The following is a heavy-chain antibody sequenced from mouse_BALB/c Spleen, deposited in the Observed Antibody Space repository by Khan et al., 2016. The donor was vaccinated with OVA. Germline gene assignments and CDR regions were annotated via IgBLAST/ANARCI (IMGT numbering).Heavy chain of an antibody. D-gene: IGHD3-3*01. J-gene: IGHJ3*01. CDR2: ITYSGGT. CDR3: TRGRSY. Sequence: EVPLQESGPDLVKPSQSLSLTCTVTGYSITSDYAWNWIRQFPGNKLEWMGYITYSGGTSYTPSLQSRISITRDTSKNQFFLLLNSVTTGDTATYYCTRGRSYWGQGTLVTVSA. V-gene: IGHV3-2*02. CDR1: GYSITSDYA.